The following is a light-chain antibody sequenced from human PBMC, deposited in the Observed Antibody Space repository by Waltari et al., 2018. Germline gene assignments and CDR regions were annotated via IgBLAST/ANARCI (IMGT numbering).Light chain of an antibody. CDR2: VNSDGSH. CDR3: QTGGHGTWV. J-gene: IGLJ3*02. CDR1: SGHSSNV. V-gene: IGLV4-69*01. Sequence: QLVLTQSPSASASLGASVKLTCTLSSGHSSNVIAWLHQQPEKGPRYLRRVNSDGSHSRGDEIPDRFSGSSSGAERYLTISSLQSEDEADYYCQTGGHGTWVFGGGTKLTVL.